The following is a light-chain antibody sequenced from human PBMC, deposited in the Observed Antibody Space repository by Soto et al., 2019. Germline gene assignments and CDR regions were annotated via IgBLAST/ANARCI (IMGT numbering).Light chain of an antibody. J-gene: IGKJ5*01. CDR1: QSVSSH. CDR2: GAS. CDR3: QQLGSSPIT. V-gene: IGKV3D-15*01. Sequence: DIVMTQSRTAVSVSPGRRATLACTASQSVSSHLAWFQQRPGQAPRIIIYGASTRATGIPDRFSFSGSGRDFTLTISRLENEDSAVYDCQQLGSSPITFRQGTRLEIK.